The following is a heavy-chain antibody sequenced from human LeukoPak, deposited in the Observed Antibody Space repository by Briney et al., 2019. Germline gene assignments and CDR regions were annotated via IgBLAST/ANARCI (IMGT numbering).Heavy chain of an antibody. CDR3: AKDLHGAARPTSYFDY. CDR1: EFTFSDFG. CDR2: ISWDGGST. V-gene: IGHV3-43D*04. Sequence: GGSLRLSCEASEFTFSDFGMNWVRQAPGKGLEWISLISWDGGSTYYADSVKGRFTISRDNSKNSLYLQMISLRAEDTALYYCAKDLHGAARPTSYFDYWGQGTLVTVSS. D-gene: IGHD6-6*01. J-gene: IGHJ4*02.